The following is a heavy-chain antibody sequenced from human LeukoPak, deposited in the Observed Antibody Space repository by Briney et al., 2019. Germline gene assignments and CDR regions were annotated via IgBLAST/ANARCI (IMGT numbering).Heavy chain of an antibody. CDR3: ARAIFGVVPARLYYYYYMDV. V-gene: IGHV1-69*05. Sequence: GASVKVSCKASGGTFSSNAISWVRQAPGQGLEWMGGIIPIFGTANYAQKFQGRVTITTDESTSTAYMELSSLRSEDTAVYYCARAIFGVVPARLYYYYYMDVWGKGTTVTVSS. CDR1: GGTFSSNA. J-gene: IGHJ6*03. CDR2: IIPIFGTA. D-gene: IGHD3-3*01.